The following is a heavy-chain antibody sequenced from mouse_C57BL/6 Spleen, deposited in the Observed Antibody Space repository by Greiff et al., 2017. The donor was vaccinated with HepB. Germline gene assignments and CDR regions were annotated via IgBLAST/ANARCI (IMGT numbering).Heavy chain of an antibody. Sequence: VQLQQPGAELVKPGASVKMSCKASGYTFTSYWITWVKQRPGQGLEWIGDIYPCSGSTNYNEKFKSKATLTVDTSSSTAYMQLSSLTSEDSAVYYCGRHDYVLAWFGYWGPGTLVTVSA. D-gene: IGHD1-2*01. V-gene: IGHV1-55*01. CDR1: GYTFTSYW. J-gene: IGHJ3*01. CDR3: GRHDYVLAWFGY. CDR2: IYPCSGST.